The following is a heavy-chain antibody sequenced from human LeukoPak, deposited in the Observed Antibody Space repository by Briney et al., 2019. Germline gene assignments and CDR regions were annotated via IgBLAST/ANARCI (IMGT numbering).Heavy chain of an antibody. D-gene: IGHD6-19*01. Sequence: GGSLRLSCAASGFTFSDYYMNWVRQAPGKGLEWVSSISSSSSYIYYADSVKGRFTISRDNAKNSLYLQMNSLRAEDTAVYYCAREAGLYSSGWYSDYWGQGTLVTVSS. V-gene: IGHV3-21*01. CDR2: ISSSSSYI. J-gene: IGHJ4*02. CDR3: AREAGLYSSGWYSDY. CDR1: GFTFSDYY.